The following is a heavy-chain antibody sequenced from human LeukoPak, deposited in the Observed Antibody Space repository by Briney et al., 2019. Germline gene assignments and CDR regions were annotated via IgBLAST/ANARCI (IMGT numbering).Heavy chain of an antibody. CDR3: ARIPLSVDY. D-gene: IGHD3-16*02. V-gene: IGHV4-34*01. CDR2: INHSGST. CDR1: GGSFSGYY. Sequence: SETLSLTCAVYGGSFSGYYWSWIRQPPGKGLEWMGEINHSGSTNYNPSLKSRVTISVDTSKNQFSLKLSSVTAADTAVYYCARIPLSVDYWGQGTLVTVSS. J-gene: IGHJ4*02.